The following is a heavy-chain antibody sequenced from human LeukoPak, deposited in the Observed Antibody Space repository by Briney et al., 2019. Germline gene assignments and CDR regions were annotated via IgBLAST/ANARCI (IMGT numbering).Heavy chain of an antibody. CDR1: GYSFTAYY. V-gene: IGHV1-24*01. J-gene: IGHJ4*02. CDR2: FDPEDGKI. D-gene: IGHD3-22*01. Sequence: ASMKVSCKASGYSFTAYYIHWVRQAPGQGLEWMGGFDPEDGKIMYAQKLQGRVTLTEDSSTDTVYMQLSSLRSEDTAVYYCATVEREYFDTSGYFDYWGQGTLVTVSS. CDR3: ATVEREYFDTSGYFDY.